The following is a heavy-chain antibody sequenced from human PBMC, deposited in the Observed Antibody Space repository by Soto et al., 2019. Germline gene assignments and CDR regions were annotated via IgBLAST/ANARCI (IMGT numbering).Heavy chain of an antibody. CDR3: ARDRRGYSDGYPPYYYHEGRDV. Sequence: LSLTSTVSGGSISSYYWSWIRQPPGKGLEWIGYIYYSGSTNYNPSLKSRVTISVDTSKNQFSLKLSSVTAADTAVYYCARDRRGYSDGYPPYYYHEGRDVWCNGTRVTVCS. V-gene: IGHV4-59*01. D-gene: IGHD5-18*01. CDR1: GGSISSYY. J-gene: IGHJ6*04. CDR2: IYYSGST.